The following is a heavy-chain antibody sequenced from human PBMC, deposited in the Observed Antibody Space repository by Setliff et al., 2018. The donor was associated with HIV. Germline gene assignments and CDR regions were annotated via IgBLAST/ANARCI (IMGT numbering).Heavy chain of an antibody. Sequence: ASVKVSCKASGYTFTSYGVTWVRQAPGQGLEWMGWISPYTGNTDYAPRLLGRVTMTTDTSTSTAYLELRSLTSDEPAVYYCARARLQGIVTAVGPRDNCLDPWGQGTRVTVSS. CDR1: GYTFTSYG. CDR3: ARARLQGIVTAVGPRDNCLDP. CDR2: ISPYTGNT. D-gene: IGHD1-26*01. J-gene: IGHJ5*02. V-gene: IGHV1-18*01.